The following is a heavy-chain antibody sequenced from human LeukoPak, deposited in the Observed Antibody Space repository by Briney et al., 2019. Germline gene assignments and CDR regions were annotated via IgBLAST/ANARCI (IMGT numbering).Heavy chain of an antibody. CDR3: ARHQNTWFDP. J-gene: IGHJ5*02. CDR1: GFTFSSNW. Sequence: PGGSLRLSCAASGFTFSSNWMSWVRQAPGKGLEWVANIKHDGREKYSLDSVKGRFTISRDNAKNSLYLEMNSPRVEDTAVYYCARHQNTWFDPWGQGTLVTVTS. V-gene: IGHV3-7*01. CDR2: IKHDGREK.